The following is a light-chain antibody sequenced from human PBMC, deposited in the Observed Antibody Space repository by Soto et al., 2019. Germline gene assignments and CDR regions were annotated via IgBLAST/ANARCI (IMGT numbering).Light chain of an antibody. CDR3: PQRSNWPLT. J-gene: IGKJ4*01. Sequence: EIVLTQSPATLSLSPGERATLSCRASQNIYNYLDWYQQKPGQTPRLLIRDASNRATGVPARFSGSGSGTDFTLTISSLAPEDFAFYYCPQRSNWPLTFGGGTKVEIQ. CDR1: QNIYNY. CDR2: DAS. V-gene: IGKV3-11*01.